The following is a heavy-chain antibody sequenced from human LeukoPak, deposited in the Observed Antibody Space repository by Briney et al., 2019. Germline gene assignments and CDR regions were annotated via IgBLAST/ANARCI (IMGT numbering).Heavy chain of an antibody. J-gene: IGHJ4*02. Sequence: GGSLRLSCTVSGFTLSNAWMTWVRQAPGKGLEWIGRIKTKADGGTTDYAAPVKGRFTILRDDSKNTVYLQMNTLKIEDTAVYSCATPGRRWDYFDFWGRGTLVTVSP. CDR3: ATPGRRWDYFDF. D-gene: IGHD5-24*01. CDR2: IKTKADGGTT. V-gene: IGHV3-15*01. CDR1: GFTLSNAW.